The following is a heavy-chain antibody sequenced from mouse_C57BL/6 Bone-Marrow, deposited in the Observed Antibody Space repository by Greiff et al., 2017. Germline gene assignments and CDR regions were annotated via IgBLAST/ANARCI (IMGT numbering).Heavy chain of an antibody. CDR1: GYTFTSYW. Sequence: QVQLQQPGAELVMPGASVKLSCKASGYTFTSYWMHWVKQRPGQGLEWIGEIDPSDSYTNYNQKFKGKSTLTVDKSSSTAYMQLSSLTSEDSAVYYCAITTVVATRDWNFDVWGKGTTVTVSS. J-gene: IGHJ1*03. D-gene: IGHD1-1*01. CDR3: AITTVVATRDWNFDV. V-gene: IGHV1-69*01. CDR2: IDPSDSYT.